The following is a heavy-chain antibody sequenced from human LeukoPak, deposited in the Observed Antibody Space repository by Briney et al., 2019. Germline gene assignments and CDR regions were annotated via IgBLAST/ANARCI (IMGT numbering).Heavy chain of an antibody. J-gene: IGHJ6*02. CDR1: GFTFSSYT. CDR2: ISYAGSNN. Sequence: PGRSLRLSCAASGFTFSSYTMDWVRQAPGKGLEWVARISYAGSNNYYADSVKGRFTISSDNPKNTLYLQMDSLRAEDMAVYYCARAAHTTYVLGRYYYYAMDVWGQGTTVTVSS. V-gene: IGHV3-30-3*01. D-gene: IGHD3-10*01. CDR3: ARAAHTTYVLGRYYYYAMDV.